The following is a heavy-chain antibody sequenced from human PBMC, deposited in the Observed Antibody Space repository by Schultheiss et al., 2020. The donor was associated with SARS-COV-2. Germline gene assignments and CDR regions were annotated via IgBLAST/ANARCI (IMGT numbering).Heavy chain of an antibody. CDR3: ARRQGTVTTRGRPNWFDP. CDR2: IYNSWATY. J-gene: IGHJ5*02. Sequence: SETLSLTCSVSGGDISSGDVYWHWIRQPPGKALEWIGYIYNSWATYYYNPSLKSRITISVDRSKNQFSLKLSSVTAADTAVYYCARRQGTVTTRGRPNWFDPWGQGTLVTV. CDR1: GGDISSGDVY. V-gene: IGHV4-30-4*01. D-gene: IGHD4-11*01.